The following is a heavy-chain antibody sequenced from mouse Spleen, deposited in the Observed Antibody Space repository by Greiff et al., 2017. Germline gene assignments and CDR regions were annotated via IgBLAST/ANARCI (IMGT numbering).Heavy chain of an antibody. V-gene: IGHV5-6*01. CDR2: ISSGGSYT. CDR1: GFTFSSYG. J-gene: IGHJ2*01. Sequence: EVQLVESGGDLVKPGGSLKLSCAASGFTFSSYGMSWVRQTPDKRLEWVATISSGGSYTYYPDSVKGRFTISRDNAKNTLYLQMSSLKSEDTAMYYCARHGHRYYFDYWGQGTTLTVSS. D-gene: IGHD2-14*01. CDR3: ARHGHRYYFDY.